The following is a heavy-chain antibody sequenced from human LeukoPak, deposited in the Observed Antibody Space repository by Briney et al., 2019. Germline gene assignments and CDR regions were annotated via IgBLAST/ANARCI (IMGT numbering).Heavy chain of an antibody. V-gene: IGHV4-59*01. Sequence: SETLSLTCTVSVGSISSYSWSWIRQPPGKRPEWIGYIYNSGSTNYNPSLKSRVTVSVDTSKNQFSLKLSSVTAADTAVYYCARELGVATLHFDSWGQGILVTVSS. CDR1: VGSISSYS. CDR3: ARELGVATLHFDS. J-gene: IGHJ4*02. CDR2: IYNSGST. D-gene: IGHD2-21*02.